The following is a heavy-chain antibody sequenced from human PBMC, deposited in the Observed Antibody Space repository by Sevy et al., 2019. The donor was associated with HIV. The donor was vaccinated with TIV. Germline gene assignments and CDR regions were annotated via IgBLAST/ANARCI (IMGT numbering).Heavy chain of an antibody. CDR2: IYTSGST. Sequence: SENLSLTCTVSGGSISSGSYYWSWIRQPAGKGLEWIGRIYTSGSTNYNPSLKSRVTMSVDTSKNQFSLKLSSVTAADTAVYYCARDRVLYDFWSGYYYGFDPWGQGTLVTVSS. D-gene: IGHD3-3*01. J-gene: IGHJ5*02. CDR1: GGSISSGSYY. V-gene: IGHV4-61*02. CDR3: ARDRVLYDFWSGYYYGFDP.